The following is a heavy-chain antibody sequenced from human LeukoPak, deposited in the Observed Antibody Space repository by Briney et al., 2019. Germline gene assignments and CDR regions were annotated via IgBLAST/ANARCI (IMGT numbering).Heavy chain of an antibody. CDR3: ERDRGPPPYEFWSGYFDYYDTDV. CDR2: IYYSGST. V-gene: IGHV4-31*03. D-gene: IGHD3-3*01. Sequence: SETLSLTCTVSGGSISSGGYYWSWIRQHPGKGLEGIGYIYYSGSTSYNPSLMRRVTISVDTSKNQFSLKLCSVNAADTAVYYCERDRGPPPYEFWSGYFDYYDTDVWGKGTTVTVSS. CDR1: GGSISSGGYY. J-gene: IGHJ6*03.